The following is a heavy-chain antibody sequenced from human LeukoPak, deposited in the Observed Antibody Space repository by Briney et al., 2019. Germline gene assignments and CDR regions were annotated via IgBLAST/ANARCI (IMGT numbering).Heavy chain of an antibody. J-gene: IGHJ3*02. V-gene: IGHV3-53*05. CDR1: GFTVSTNC. D-gene: IGHD1-26*01. CDR2: IYSGGTT. CDR3: AREGGSYYPYAFDI. Sequence: PGGSLRLSCAASGFTVSTNCMTWVRQAPGKGLEWVSTIYSGGTTYYADSVKGRFTISRDNSKNTLYLQMNSLRAEDTAVYYCAREGGSYYPYAFDIWGQGTMVTVSS.